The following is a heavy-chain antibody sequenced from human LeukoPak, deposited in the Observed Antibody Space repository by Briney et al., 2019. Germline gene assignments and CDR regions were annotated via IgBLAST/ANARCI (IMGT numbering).Heavy chain of an antibody. D-gene: IGHD3-22*01. CDR1: GGSISSYY. CDR3: ARLKYYYDSSGSRAEYFQH. Sequence: KPSETLSLTCSVSGGSISSYYWSWVRQPPGRGLEWIGYIYYSGRTSYNPSLKSRVTISVDTSKNQFSLKLSSVTAADTAVYYCARLKYYYDSSGSRAEYFQHWGQGTLVTASS. V-gene: IGHV4-59*01. CDR2: IYYSGRT. J-gene: IGHJ1*01.